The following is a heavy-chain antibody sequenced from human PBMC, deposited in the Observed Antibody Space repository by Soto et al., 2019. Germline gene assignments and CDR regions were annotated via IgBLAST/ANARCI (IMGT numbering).Heavy chain of an antibody. D-gene: IGHD1-26*01. CDR3: ARGLISGSHYSGGWYYFDS. Sequence: SETLSLTCDVYGGSFSGYIWTWIRQTPGKGLQWIGQINHSGSANYNPSLKGRVTISVHTSNSQFSLELNSVTAADTAVYYCARGLISGSHYSGGWYYFDSWGQGTQVTVSS. V-gene: IGHV4-34*01. J-gene: IGHJ4*02. CDR2: INHSGSA. CDR1: GGSFSGYI.